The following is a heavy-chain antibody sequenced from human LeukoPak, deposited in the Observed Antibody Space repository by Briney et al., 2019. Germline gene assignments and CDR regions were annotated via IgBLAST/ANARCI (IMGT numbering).Heavy chain of an antibody. D-gene: IGHD6-13*01. J-gene: IGHJ3*02. Sequence: ASVKVSCKASGYTFTGYYMHWVRQAPGQGLEWMGWISPNSGGTNYAQKFQGRVTMTRDTSISTAYMELSRLRSDDTAVYYCARVRYSSSWPDAFDIWGQGTMVTVSS. CDR1: GYTFTGYY. CDR2: ISPNSGGT. CDR3: ARVRYSSSWPDAFDI. V-gene: IGHV1-2*02.